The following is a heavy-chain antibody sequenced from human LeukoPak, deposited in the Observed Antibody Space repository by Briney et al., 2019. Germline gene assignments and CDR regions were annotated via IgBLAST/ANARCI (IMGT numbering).Heavy chain of an antibody. Sequence: GGSLRLSCAASGVSFSSYAMSWVRQAPGKGLEWVSAISGSGGSTYYADSVNDWLAISRDNSKNTLYLQMNSLKAEETTVYYCAKALLGSVYYDSRGYHDAFDIWGQGTMVTVSS. CDR2: ISGSGGST. D-gene: IGHD3-22*01. CDR1: GVSFSSYA. V-gene: IGHV3-23*01. J-gene: IGHJ3*02. CDR3: AKALLGSVYYDSRGYHDAFDI.